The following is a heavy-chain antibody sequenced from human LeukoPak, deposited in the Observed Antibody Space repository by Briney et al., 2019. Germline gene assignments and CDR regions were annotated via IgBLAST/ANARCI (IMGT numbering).Heavy chain of an antibody. D-gene: IGHD3-10*01. Sequence: ASVKVSCKASGYTFTSYYMHWVRQAPGQGLEWIGIINPSDRSTFYAQKFQGRVTMTEDTSTDTAYMELSSLRSEDTAVYYCATDLYGLYYMDVWGKGTTVTVSS. V-gene: IGHV1-46*01. CDR2: INPSDRST. CDR1: GYTFTSYY. CDR3: ATDLYGLYYMDV. J-gene: IGHJ6*03.